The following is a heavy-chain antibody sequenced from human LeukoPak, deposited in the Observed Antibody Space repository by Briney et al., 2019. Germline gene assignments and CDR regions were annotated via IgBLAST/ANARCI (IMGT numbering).Heavy chain of an antibody. V-gene: IGHV3-23*01. D-gene: IGHD2-2*01. J-gene: IGHJ4*02. CDR1: GFTFISYA. CDR3: ARDPPLGSCSTISCPHLDY. CDR2: ISDSGGRT. Sequence: GGSLRLSCAASGFTFISYAMNWVRQAPGKGLEWVSAISDSGGRTYYADSVKGRFTISRDNAKNSLYLQMNSLRAEDTAVYYCARDPPLGSCSTISCPHLDYWGQGTLVTVSS.